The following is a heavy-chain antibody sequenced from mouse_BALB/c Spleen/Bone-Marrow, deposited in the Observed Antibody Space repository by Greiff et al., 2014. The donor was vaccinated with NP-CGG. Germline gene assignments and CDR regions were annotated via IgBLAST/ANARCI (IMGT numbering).Heavy chain of an antibody. CDR1: DYTFTSYW. CDR2: IDPSNSET. D-gene: IGHD6-1*01. V-gene: IGHV1-74*01. CDR3: ARTFQPRRAMDY. J-gene: IGHJ4*01. Sequence: ESGPGLVRPGASVKMSCKASDYTFTSYWMHWVKQRPGQGLEWIGMIDPSNSETRLNQKFKDKATLNVDKSSNTAYMHLSSLTSEDSAVYYCARTFQPRRAMDYWGQGSSVTVSS.